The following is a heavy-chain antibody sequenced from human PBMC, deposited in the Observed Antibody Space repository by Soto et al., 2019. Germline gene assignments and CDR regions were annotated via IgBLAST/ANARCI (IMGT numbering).Heavy chain of an antibody. J-gene: IGHJ5*02. CDR2: VYYSGST. V-gene: IGHV4-39*01. CDR3: ARSIAAAGTGWFDP. D-gene: IGHD6-13*01. Sequence: PSETLSLTCTVSGGSTNSRSDYWGWIRQPPGKGLEWIGSVYYSGSTHDNPSLQSRVTISVDTSRNQFSLNLISVTAADTAVYYCARSIAAAGTGWFDPWGQGTLVTVSS. CDR1: GGSTNSRSDY.